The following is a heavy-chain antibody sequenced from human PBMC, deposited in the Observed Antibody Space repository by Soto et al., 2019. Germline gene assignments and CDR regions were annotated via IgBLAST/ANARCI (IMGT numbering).Heavy chain of an antibody. D-gene: IGHD3-10*01. CDR1: GFTFSDNR. CDR2: LNSDTGNT. CDR3: AGDSHSVGPGANDAFDV. J-gene: IGHJ3*01. Sequence: QVQLVQSGAELKKPGASVNISCTASGFTFSDNRINWVRQAPGQGLEWMGWLNSDTGNTRYSETCQGRVNMSRHTSESTAYLDRSELETEATALYFSAGDSHSVGPGANDAFDVLGLWTVITVSS. V-gene: IGHV1-3*01.